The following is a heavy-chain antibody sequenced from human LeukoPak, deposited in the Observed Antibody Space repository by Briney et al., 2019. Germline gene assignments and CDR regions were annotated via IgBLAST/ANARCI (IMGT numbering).Heavy chain of an antibody. V-gene: IGHV4-59*01. J-gene: IGHJ5*02. CDR3: AISHITMVRGSSLSSWFDP. CDR1: GGSISDYY. Sequence: SETLSLTCTVSGGSISDYYWSWIRQPPGKGLEWIGYSHYSGSTNYNPSLKSRVTISVDTSKNQFSLKLSSVTAADTAVYYCAISHITMVRGSSLSSWFDPWGQGTLVTVSS. CDR2: SHYSGST. D-gene: IGHD3-10*01.